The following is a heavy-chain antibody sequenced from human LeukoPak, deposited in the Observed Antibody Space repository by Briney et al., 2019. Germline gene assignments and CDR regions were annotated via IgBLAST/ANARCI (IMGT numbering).Heavy chain of an antibody. J-gene: IGHJ6*02. V-gene: IGHV3-48*02. CDR2: ISSSSSTI. D-gene: IGHD4-23*01. Sequence: GGSLRLSCAASGFTFSSYSMNWVRQAPGKGLEWVSYISSSSSTIYYADSVKGRFTISRDNAMNSLYLQMNSLRDEDTAVYYCARVQPPPTVVTPRYYYYGMDVWGQGTTVTVSS. CDR3: ARVQPPPTVVTPRYYYYGMDV. CDR1: GFTFSSYS.